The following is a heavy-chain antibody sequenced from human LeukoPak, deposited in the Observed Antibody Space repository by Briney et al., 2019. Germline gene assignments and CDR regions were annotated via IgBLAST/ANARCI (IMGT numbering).Heavy chain of an antibody. CDR1: GFTFSSYA. D-gene: IGHD3-10*01. J-gene: IGHJ4*02. CDR2: ISYDGSNK. V-gene: IGHV3-30*04. Sequence: GGSLRLSCAASGFTFSSYAMHWVRQAPGKGLEWVAVISYDGSNKYYADSVKGRFTISRDNSKNTPYLQMNSLRAEDTAVYYCARAPSLLLWFGEYFDYWGQGTLVTVSS. CDR3: ARAPSLLLWFGEYFDY.